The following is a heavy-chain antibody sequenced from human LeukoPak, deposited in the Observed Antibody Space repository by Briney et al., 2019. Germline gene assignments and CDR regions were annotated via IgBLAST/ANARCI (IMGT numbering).Heavy chain of an antibody. V-gene: IGHV3-48*03. D-gene: IGHD6-19*01. CDR2: ISSSGSTI. CDR1: GFTFSSYE. CDR3: AKDYIAVAGTGFDY. J-gene: IGHJ4*02. Sequence: PGGSLRLSCAASGFTFSSYEMNWVRQAPGKGLEWVSYISSSGSTIYYADSVKGRFTISRDNAKNSLYLQMNSLRAEDTAVYYCAKDYIAVAGTGFDYWGQGTLVTVSS.